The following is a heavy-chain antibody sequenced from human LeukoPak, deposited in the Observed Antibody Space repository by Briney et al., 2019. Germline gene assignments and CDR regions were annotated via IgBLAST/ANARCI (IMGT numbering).Heavy chain of an antibody. Sequence: SETLSLTCTVSGGSISSYSWSWIRQPPGKGLEWIGYISNYGNTNYNPSLKSRVTISVDTSKNQFSLRLSSVTAADTAVYYCARYNTASSLDYWGQGTLVTVSS. CDR3: ARYNTASSLDY. D-gene: IGHD5-18*01. CDR1: GGSISSYS. CDR2: ISNYGNT. J-gene: IGHJ4*02. V-gene: IGHV4-59*12.